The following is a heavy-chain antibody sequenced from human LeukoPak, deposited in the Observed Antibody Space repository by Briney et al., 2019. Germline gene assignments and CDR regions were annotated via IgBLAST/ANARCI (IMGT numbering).Heavy chain of an antibody. V-gene: IGHV3-7*01. CDR2: IKKDGEEK. CDR1: GFTISGSV. CDR3: ARDPYYDGPSFGAFDI. Sequence: GGSLSLSCAASGFTISGSVMSWVRQAPGKGLEWVANIKKDGEEKVYVDSVKGRFTISIDNAMNSLYLQMNTLRAEDTAVYYCARDPYYDGPSFGAFDIWGQGTIVTVSS. D-gene: IGHD3-22*01. J-gene: IGHJ3*02.